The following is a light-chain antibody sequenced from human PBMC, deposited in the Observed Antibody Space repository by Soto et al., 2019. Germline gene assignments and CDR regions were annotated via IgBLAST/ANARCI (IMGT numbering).Light chain of an antibody. CDR3: QQYGSSPST. CDR2: GAS. J-gene: IGKJ1*01. V-gene: IGKV3-20*01. CDR1: QSVSNNY. Sequence: EIVLAQSPGTLSLSRGERPTLSCRTSQSVSNNYLAWYQQKPGQAPRLLIYGASSRATGIPDRFSGSGSGTDFTLTISGLEPEDFAVYYCQQYGSSPSTFGQGTKV.